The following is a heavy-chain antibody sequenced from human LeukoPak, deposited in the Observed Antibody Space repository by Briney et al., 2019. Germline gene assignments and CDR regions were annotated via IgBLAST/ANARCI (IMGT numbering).Heavy chain of an antibody. V-gene: IGHV3-74*01. J-gene: IGHJ6*02. CDR1: GFTFSSYW. D-gene: IGHD1-1*01. CDR3: ARDFGTYYYYYGMDV. Sequence: GGSLRLSCAASGFTFSSYWMNWVRQAPGKGLVWVSRIASDGSSTTYADSVKGRFSISRDNSKNTLYLQMNSLRAEDTAVYYCARDFGTYYYYYGMDVWGQGTTVTVSS. CDR2: IASDGSST.